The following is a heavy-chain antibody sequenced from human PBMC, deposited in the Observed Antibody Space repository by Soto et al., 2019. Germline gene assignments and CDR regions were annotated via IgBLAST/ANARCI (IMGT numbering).Heavy chain of an antibody. J-gene: IGHJ4*02. CDR2: INPNSGGT. CDR3: ARGGEMAFHYFDY. CDR1: GYTFTGYY. Sequence: SVKVSCKASGYTFTGYYMHWVRQAPGQGLEWMGWINPNSGGTNYAQKFQGWVTMTRDTSISTAYMELSRLRSDDTAVYYCARGGEMAFHYFDYWGQGTLVTVSS. D-gene: IGHD3-10*01. V-gene: IGHV1-2*04.